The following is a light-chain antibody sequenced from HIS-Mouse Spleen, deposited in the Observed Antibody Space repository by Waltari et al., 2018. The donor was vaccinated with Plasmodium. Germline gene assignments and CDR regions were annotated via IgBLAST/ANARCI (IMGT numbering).Light chain of an antibody. CDR2: EGS. Sequence: GTSSDVGSYNLVSWYQQHPGKAPKLMIYEGSKRPSGVSNRFSGSKSGNTASLTISGLQAEDEADYYCCSYAGSSTVVFGGGTKLTVL. CDR3: CSYAGSSTVV. V-gene: IGLV2-23*01. J-gene: IGLJ2*01. CDR1: SSDVGSYNL.